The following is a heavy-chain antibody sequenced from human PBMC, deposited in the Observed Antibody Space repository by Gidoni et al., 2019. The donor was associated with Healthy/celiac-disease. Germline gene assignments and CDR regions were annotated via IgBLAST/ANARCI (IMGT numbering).Heavy chain of an antibody. CDR3: ARLEPSILIGRHSSSWYGPDAFDI. V-gene: IGHV3-21*01. J-gene: IGHJ3*02. Sequence: EVQLVESGGGLVKPGGSLRLSCAASGFTFSSYSMNWVRQAPGKGLEWVSSISSSSSYIYYADSVKGRFTISRDNAKNSLYLQMNSLRAEDTAVYYCARLEPSILIGRHSSSWYGPDAFDIWGQGTMVTVSS. D-gene: IGHD6-13*01. CDR1: GFTFSSYS. CDR2: ISSSSSYI.